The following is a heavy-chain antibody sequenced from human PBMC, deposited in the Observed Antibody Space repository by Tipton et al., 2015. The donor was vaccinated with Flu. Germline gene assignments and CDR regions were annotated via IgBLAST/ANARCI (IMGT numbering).Heavy chain of an antibody. V-gene: IGHV4-39*07. CDR3: ARDLHDSSGYYYDWFDP. Sequence: TLSLTCTVSGGSISSYYWGWIRQPPGKGLEWIGSIYYSGSTYYNPSLKSRVTISVDTSKNQFSLKLSSVTAADTAVYYCARDLHDSSGYYYDWFDPWGQGTLVTVSS. J-gene: IGHJ5*02. CDR1: GGSISSYY. CDR2: IYYSGST. D-gene: IGHD3-22*01.